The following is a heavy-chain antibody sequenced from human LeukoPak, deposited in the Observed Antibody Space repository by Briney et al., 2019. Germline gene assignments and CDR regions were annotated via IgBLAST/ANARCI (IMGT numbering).Heavy chain of an antibody. CDR2: INHSGST. V-gene: IGHV4-34*01. J-gene: IGHJ4*02. CDR3: ARRIAAAGTRGGVNFDY. CDR1: GGSFSGYY. D-gene: IGHD6-13*01. Sequence: SETLSLTCAVYGGSFSGYYWSWIRQPPGKGLEWIREINHSGSTNYNPSLKSRVTISVDTSKNQFSLKLSSVTAADTAVYYCARRIAAAGTRGGVNFDYWGQGTLVTVSS.